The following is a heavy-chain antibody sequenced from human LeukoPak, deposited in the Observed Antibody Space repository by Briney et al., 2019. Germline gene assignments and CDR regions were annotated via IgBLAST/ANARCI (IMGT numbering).Heavy chain of an antibody. CDR2: IYYSGST. CDR1: GGSISSSSYY. J-gene: IGHJ4*02. V-gene: IGHV4-39*07. CDR3: ARGRGSGSYFRLDY. Sequence: PSETLSLTCTVSGGSISSSSYYWGWIRQPPGKGLEWIGSIYYSGSTYYNPSLKSRVTISVDTSKNQFSLKLSSVTAADTAVYYCARGRGSGSYFRLDYWGQGTLVTVSS. D-gene: IGHD1-26*01.